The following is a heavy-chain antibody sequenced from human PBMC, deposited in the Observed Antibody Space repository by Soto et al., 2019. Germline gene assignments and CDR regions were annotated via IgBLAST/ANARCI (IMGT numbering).Heavy chain of an antibody. J-gene: IGHJ5*02. CDR2: IIPIFGTA. V-gene: IGHV1-69*01. CDR3: ASLGVYSSGWNWFDP. D-gene: IGHD6-19*01. Sequence: QVQLVQSGAEVKKPGSSVKVSCKASGGTFSSYAISWVRQAPGQGLEWMGGIIPIFGTATYAQKFQGRVTITADESTSTAYMELSSLRSEDTAVYYCASLGVYSSGWNWFDPWGQGTLVTVSS. CDR1: GGTFSSYA.